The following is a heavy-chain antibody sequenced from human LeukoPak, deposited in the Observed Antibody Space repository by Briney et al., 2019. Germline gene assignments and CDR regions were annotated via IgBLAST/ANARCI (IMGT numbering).Heavy chain of an antibody. J-gene: IGHJ4*02. V-gene: IGHV3-48*01. CDR3: ARAQPSGYYDVL. CDR2: ISSSSSTI. D-gene: IGHD3-3*01. Sequence: PGGSLRLSCAASGFTVSNNFMNWVRQAPGKGLEWVSYISSSSSTIYYADSVKGRFTISRDNAKNSLYLQMNSLRAEDTAVYYCARAQPSGYYDVLGGQGTLVTVSS. CDR1: GFTVSNNF.